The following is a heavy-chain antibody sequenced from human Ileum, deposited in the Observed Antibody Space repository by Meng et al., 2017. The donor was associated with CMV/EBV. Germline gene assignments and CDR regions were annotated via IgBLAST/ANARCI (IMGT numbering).Heavy chain of an antibody. J-gene: IGHJ2*01. Sequence: SETLSLTCTVSGDSISNHYWTWIRQPPGRGLEWIGYIYYTGGASYNPSLKSRVTQSVDTSKNQFSLKMSSVTAADTAIYYCARETRSSAYWYFDLWGRGTLVTVSS. D-gene: IGHD4-23*01. V-gene: IGHV4-59*11. CDR3: ARETRSSAYWYFDL. CDR1: GDSISNHY. CDR2: IYYTGGA.